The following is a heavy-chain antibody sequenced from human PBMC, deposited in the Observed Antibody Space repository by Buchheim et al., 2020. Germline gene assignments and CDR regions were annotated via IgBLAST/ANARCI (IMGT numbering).Heavy chain of an antibody. D-gene: IGHD3-3*01. CDR1: GGSFSGYY. CDR3: ARHITYYDFWSGYMDV. CDR2: INHSGTT. Sequence: QVQLQQWGAGLLKPSETLSLTCAVYGGSFSGYYWSWIRQPPGKGLEWIGEINHSGTTNYNPSLKSRVTISVDTSKNQFFLKLSSVTAADTAMYYCARHITYYDFWSGYMDVWGQGTT. J-gene: IGHJ6*02. V-gene: IGHV4-34*01.